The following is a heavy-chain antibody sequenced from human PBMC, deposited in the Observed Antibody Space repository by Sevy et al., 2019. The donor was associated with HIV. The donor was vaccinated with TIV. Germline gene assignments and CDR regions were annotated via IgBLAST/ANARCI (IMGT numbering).Heavy chain of an antibody. CDR3: ARRSSGWDYFDY. J-gene: IGHJ4*02. CDR2: ISGLTNYI. V-gene: IGHV3-11*06. Sequence: GGSLRLSCAASAFAFSDYYRNWIRQAPGKGLEWVSCISGLTNYINYADTVKGRFTISRDNAKNSVYLQMNSLRAEDTAVYYCARRSSGWDYFDYWGQGTPITVSS. D-gene: IGHD6-19*01. CDR1: AFAFSDYY.